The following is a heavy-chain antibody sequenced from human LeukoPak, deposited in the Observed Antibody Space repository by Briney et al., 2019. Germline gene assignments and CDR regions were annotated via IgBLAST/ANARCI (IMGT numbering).Heavy chain of an antibody. CDR3: ARPFRWDNNFWSGYYP. CDR2: IYSGGST. D-gene: IGHD3-3*01. Sequence: GGSLRLSCAASGFTVSSNYMSWVRQAPGKGLEWVSVIYSGGSTYYADSVKGRFTISRDNSKNTLYLQMNSLRAEDTAVYYCARPFRWDNNFWSGYYPWGQGTLVTVSS. V-gene: IGHV3-66*04. J-gene: IGHJ4*02. CDR1: GFTVSSNY.